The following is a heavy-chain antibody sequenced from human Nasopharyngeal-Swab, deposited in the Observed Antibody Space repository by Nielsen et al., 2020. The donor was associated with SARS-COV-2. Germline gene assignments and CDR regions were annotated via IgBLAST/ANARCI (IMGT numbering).Heavy chain of an antibody. Sequence: GESLKISCAASGFTFSSYSMNWVRQAPGKGLEWVSGISGSGGSTYYADSVKGRFTISRDNSKNTLYLQMNSLRAEDTAVYYCARLEELGYDYVWGSYCFDYWGQGTLVTVSS. CDR1: GFTFSSYS. D-gene: IGHD3-16*01. V-gene: IGHV3-23*01. CDR3: ARLEELGYDYVWGSYCFDY. CDR2: ISGSGGST. J-gene: IGHJ4*02.